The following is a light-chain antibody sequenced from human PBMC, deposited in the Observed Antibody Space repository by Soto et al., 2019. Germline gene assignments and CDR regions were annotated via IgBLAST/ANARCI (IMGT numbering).Light chain of an antibody. CDR2: DVS. CDR1: QSISNW. CDR3: QQYDSYSWT. Sequence: IRMTQSPSSLSASTGDRVTITCRASQSISNWLAWYQQKPGKAPNLLIYDVSSLESGVPSRFSGSGSGTEFILTISSLQPDDFATYYCQQYDSYSWTFGQGTKVDIK. V-gene: IGKV1-5*01. J-gene: IGKJ1*01.